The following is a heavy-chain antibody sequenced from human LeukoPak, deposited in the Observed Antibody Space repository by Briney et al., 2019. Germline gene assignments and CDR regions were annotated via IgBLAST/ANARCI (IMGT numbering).Heavy chain of an antibody. CDR2: IKHDGRDE. D-gene: IGHD3-9*01. CDR1: GFTFSNYW. V-gene: IGHV3-7*03. Sequence: GGSLRLSCAASGFTFSNYWMSWVRQAPGKGLEWVANIKHDGRDEHYVDSVKGRFTIARDSAKNSLNLQMNSLRAEDTAVYYCARGGNYDILTGYIFDYWGQGTLVTVSS. CDR3: ARGGNYDILTGYIFDY. J-gene: IGHJ4*02.